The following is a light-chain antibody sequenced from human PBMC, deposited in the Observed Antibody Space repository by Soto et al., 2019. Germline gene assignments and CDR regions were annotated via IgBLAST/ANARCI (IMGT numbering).Light chain of an antibody. CDR3: QQYNSCPPYT. Sequence: DILLTQSPSTLSLSPGERATLSCRASQSITSSYLAWYQQKPGQAPRLLIYGASNRASGAPARFSGSGSGTEFTLTISRLQSEDFAVYYCQQYNSCPPYTFGQGTKVDIK. V-gene: IGKV3-20*01. CDR1: QSITSSY. CDR2: GAS. J-gene: IGKJ2*01.